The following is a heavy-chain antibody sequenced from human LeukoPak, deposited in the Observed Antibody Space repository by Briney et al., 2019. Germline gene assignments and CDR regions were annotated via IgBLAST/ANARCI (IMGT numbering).Heavy chain of an antibody. D-gene: IGHD3-22*01. CDR3: TRGPSFYDTSGYYPALYFRD. CDR1: GLNFGDYA. V-gene: IGHV3-49*04. CDR2: IRSNTYGGTA. J-gene: IGHJ1*01. Sequence: GGSLRLSCIGSGLNFGDYAMSWVRQAPGKGLEWVGFIRSNTYGGTAEYAASVTGRFTISRDDSKSIAYLQMNSLKTEDTAVYYCTRGPSFYDTSGYYPALYFRDWGLGTLVTASS.